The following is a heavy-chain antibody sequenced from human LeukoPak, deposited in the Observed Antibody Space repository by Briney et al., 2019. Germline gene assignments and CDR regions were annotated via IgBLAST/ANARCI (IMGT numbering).Heavy chain of an antibody. CDR3: ARDKSGSYSDYFDY. V-gene: IGHV4-59*01. J-gene: IGHJ4*02. D-gene: IGHD1-26*01. CDR1: GGSISSYY. Sequence: SETLSLTCTVSGGSISSYYWSWIRQPPGKGLEWIGYIDYSGSTNYNPSLKSRVTISVDTSENQFSLRLSSVTAADTAVYYCARDKSGSYSDYFDYWGQGTLVTVSS. CDR2: IDYSGST.